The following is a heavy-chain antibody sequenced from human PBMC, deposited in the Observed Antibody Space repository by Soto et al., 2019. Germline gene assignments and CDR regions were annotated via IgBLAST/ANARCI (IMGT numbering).Heavy chain of an antibody. D-gene: IGHD2-2*01. J-gene: IGHJ4*02. CDR2: VYHSWST. CDR3: ARAKLCNSLSCPHSFDT. Sequence: QVHLQESGPGLVNASGTLSLTCGVSGGSISTNNWWSWVRQTPGQGLEWIAEVYHSWSTNYNPSLKSRLTISVDQSKNQFSLRLTSVTAADSAVYYCARAKLCNSLSCPHSFDTWGQGTLVSVSS. CDR1: GGSISTNNW. V-gene: IGHV4-4*02.